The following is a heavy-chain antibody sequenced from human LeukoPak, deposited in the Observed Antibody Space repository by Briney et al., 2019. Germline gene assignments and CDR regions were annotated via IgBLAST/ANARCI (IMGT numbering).Heavy chain of an antibody. CDR2: ISSSGSTI. V-gene: IGHV3-11*04. J-gene: IGHJ5*02. CDR1: GFTFSDYY. D-gene: IGHD6-19*01. CDR3: ARDRSSGWYLRGWFDP. Sequence: PGGSLRLSCAASGFTFSDYYMSWIRQAPGKGLEWVSYISSSGSTIYYADSVKGRFTISRDNAKNSLCLQMNSLRAEDTAVYYCARDRSSGWYLRGWFDPWGQGTLVTVSS.